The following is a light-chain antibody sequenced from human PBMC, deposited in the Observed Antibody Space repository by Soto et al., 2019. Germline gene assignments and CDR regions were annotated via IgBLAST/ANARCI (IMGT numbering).Light chain of an antibody. CDR1: SSDVGGYNY. CDR3: SSYTNLRTLDWV. Sequence: QSALTQPASVSGSPGQSITISCTGTSSDVGGYNYVSWYQQHPGKAPKVIIYEVSNRPSGVSNRFSGSKSGNTASLTISELQAEYEADYYCSSYTNLRTLDWVFGGGTKLTVL. CDR2: EVS. V-gene: IGLV2-14*01. J-gene: IGLJ3*02.